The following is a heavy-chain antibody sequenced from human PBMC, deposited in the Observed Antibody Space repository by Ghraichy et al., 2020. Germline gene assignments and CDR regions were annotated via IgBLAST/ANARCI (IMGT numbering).Heavy chain of an antibody. Sequence: SQTLSLTCAISGDSVSRNSAAWNWIRPSPSRGLEWLGRTYYRSKWYNDYAVSVKSRITINPDTSKNQFSLQLNSVTPEDTAVYYCERCRLGGSYSFDYWGQGTLVTVSS. J-gene: IGHJ4*02. CDR3: ERCRLGGSYSFDY. V-gene: IGHV6-1*01. CDR1: GDSVSRNSAA. D-gene: IGHD1-26*01. CDR2: TYYRSKWYN.